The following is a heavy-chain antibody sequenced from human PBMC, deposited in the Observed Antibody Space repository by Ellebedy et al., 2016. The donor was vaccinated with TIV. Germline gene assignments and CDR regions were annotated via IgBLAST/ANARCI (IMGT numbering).Heavy chain of an antibody. J-gene: IGHJ3*02. CDR2: IGTAGDP. Sequence: GESLKISCAASGFTFSSYSMNWVRQATGKGLEWVSAIGTAGDPYYPGSVKGRFTIFRESAKNSLYLQMNSLRAGDTAVYYCARAMWGSNDAFDIWGQGTMVTVSS. CDR3: ARAMWGSNDAFDI. CDR1: GFTFSSYS. V-gene: IGHV3-13*05. D-gene: IGHD7-27*01.